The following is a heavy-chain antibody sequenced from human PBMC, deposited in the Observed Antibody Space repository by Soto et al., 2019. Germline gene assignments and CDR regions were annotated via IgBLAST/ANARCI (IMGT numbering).Heavy chain of an antibody. J-gene: IGHJ4*02. CDR1: GFTFSNYW. CDR2: INQDGSEK. CDR3: ARAKLTTGTPLEFDS. D-gene: IGHD1-1*01. Sequence: PGGSLRLSCAASGFTFSNYWMSWVRQAPGKGLEWVANINQDGSEKYYVDSVKGRFTISRDNAKNSLYLQMNDLRVEDTAVYYCARAKLTTGTPLEFDSWGQGTLVTVSS. V-gene: IGHV3-7*03.